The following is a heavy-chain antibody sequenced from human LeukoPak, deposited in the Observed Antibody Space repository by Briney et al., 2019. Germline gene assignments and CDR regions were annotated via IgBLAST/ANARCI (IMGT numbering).Heavy chain of an antibody. CDR1: GFTFSSYE. Sequence: GGSLRLSCAASGFTFSSYEMNWVRQAPGKGLEWASIMSGGGETTYYADSVRGRFTISRDNSKNTLYLQMNSLRAEDTAVYYCAKHGCTGTRCYINYWGQGTLVTVSS. CDR2: MSGGGETT. CDR3: AKHGCTGTRCYINY. V-gene: IGHV3-23*01. D-gene: IGHD2-2*02. J-gene: IGHJ4*02.